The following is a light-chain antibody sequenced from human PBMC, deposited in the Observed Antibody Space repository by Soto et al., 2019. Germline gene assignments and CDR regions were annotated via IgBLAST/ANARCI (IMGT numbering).Light chain of an antibody. CDR1: SIDVGDYKY. J-gene: IGLJ3*02. Sequence: QSALTQPASVSGSPGQSITISCTGTSIDVGDYKYVSWYQRHPGGAPKLIIFEVSNRPSGISYRFSGSKSGNTASLTISGLQTEDEADYYCTSYTRTNTLLFGGGTKMTVL. V-gene: IGLV2-14*01. CDR2: EVS. CDR3: TSYTRTNTLL.